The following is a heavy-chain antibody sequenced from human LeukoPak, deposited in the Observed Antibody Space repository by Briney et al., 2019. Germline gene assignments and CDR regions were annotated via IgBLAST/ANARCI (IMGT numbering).Heavy chain of an antibody. Sequence: SVKVSCKASGGTFSSYAISWVRQAPGQGLEWMGGIIPIFGTANYAQKFQDRVTITADKSTRPAYMELSSLRSEQTAVYYCARVVGLTGYSSTWYSGYYYYMDVWGKGTTVTVSS. J-gene: IGHJ6*03. CDR1: GGTFSSYA. D-gene: IGHD6-13*01. CDR3: ARVVGLTGYSSTWYSGYYYYMDV. CDR2: IIPIFGTA. V-gene: IGHV1-69*06.